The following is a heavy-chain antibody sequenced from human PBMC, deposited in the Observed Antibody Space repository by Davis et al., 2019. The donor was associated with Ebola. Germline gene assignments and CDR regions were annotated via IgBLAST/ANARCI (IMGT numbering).Heavy chain of an antibody. D-gene: IGHD1-26*01. Sequence: ASVKVSCKTFGYTFTSYGITWVRQAPGQGLEWMGWISAYNGRTSYAQNFQDRVTMTTDTSTTTAYMELSSLRSEDTAVYYCARGVGATDYWGQGTLVTVSS. CDR3: ARGVGATDY. CDR2: ISAYNGRT. V-gene: IGHV1-18*01. J-gene: IGHJ4*02. CDR1: GYTFTSYG.